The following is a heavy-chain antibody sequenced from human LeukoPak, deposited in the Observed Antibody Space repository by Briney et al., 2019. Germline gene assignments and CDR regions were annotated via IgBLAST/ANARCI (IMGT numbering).Heavy chain of an antibody. J-gene: IGHJ3*02. CDR3: ARDEWGVGATFAFDI. V-gene: IGHV1-2*02. D-gene: IGHD1-26*01. CDR2: INPNSGGT. Sequence: GASVKVSCKASGYTFTGYYMHWVRQAPGQGLEWMGWINPNSGGTNYAQKFQGRVTITADKSTSTAYMELSSLRSEDTAVYYCARDEWGVGATFAFDIWGQGTMVTVSS. CDR1: GYTFTGYY.